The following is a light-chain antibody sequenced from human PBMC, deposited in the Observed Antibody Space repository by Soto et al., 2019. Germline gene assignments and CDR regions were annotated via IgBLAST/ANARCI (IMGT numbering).Light chain of an antibody. CDR1: QSVTSSL. CDR2: GAS. J-gene: IGKJ1*01. V-gene: IGKV3-20*01. Sequence: EIVLTQSPGTLSLSPGERATLSCRASQSVTSSLLAWYQQKPGQAPRLLIYGASSRATGIPDRFSGSGSGTDFTLTISKLEPEDFAVYYCQQSGSSPWTFGQGSMV. CDR3: QQSGSSPWT.